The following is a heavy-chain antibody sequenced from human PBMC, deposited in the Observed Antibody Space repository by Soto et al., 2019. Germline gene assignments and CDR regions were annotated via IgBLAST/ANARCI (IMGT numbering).Heavy chain of an antibody. D-gene: IGHD1-7*01. V-gene: IGHV3-23*01. Sequence: GGSLRLSCAASGFTFSSYAMSWVRQAPGKGLEWVSAISGSGGSTYYADSVKGRFTISRDNSKNTLYLQMNSLRAEDTAVYYCAKGGGITGAIYYYYYGMDVWGQGTTVTVSS. CDR3: AKGGGITGAIYYYYYGMDV. CDR2: ISGSGGST. CDR1: GFTFSSYA. J-gene: IGHJ6*02.